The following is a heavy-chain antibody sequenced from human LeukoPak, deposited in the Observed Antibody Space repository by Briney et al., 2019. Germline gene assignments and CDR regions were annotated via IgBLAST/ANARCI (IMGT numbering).Heavy chain of an antibody. CDR1: GFTFSSYG. D-gene: IGHD2-2*01. J-gene: IGHJ1*01. CDR3: AKVPANQLLYPAHFSH. V-gene: IGHV3-23*01. Sequence: GGSLRLSCAASGFTFSSYGMNWVRQAPGKGLELVSAISGSGVSTSYADSAKGRFTISRDNSKNTLYLNMNSLSAEDTAIYFCAKVPANQLLYPAHFSHWGQGTLVTVSS. CDR2: ISGSGVST.